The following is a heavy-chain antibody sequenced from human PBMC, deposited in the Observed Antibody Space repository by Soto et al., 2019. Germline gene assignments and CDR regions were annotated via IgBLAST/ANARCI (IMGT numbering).Heavy chain of an antibody. Sequence: HPGGSLRLSCAASGFTFSSYAMSWVRQAPGKGLEWVSAISGSGGSTYYADSVKGRFTISRDNSKNTLYLQMNSLRAEDTAVYYCAKDPHHRLYGDPPGGLPVDYWGQGTLVTVSS. V-gene: IGHV3-23*01. D-gene: IGHD4-17*01. J-gene: IGHJ4*02. CDR2: ISGSGGST. CDR3: AKDPHHRLYGDPPGGLPVDY. CDR1: GFTFSSYA.